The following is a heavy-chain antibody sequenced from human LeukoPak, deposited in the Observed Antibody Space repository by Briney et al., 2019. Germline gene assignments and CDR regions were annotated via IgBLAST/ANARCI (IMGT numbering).Heavy chain of an antibody. CDR2: INPSGGST. CDR3: ARGLGDCSGGSCYAIREFDY. V-gene: IGHV1-46*01. Sequence: ASVKVSCKASGYTFTSYYMHWVRQAPGQGLEWMGIINPSGGSTSYAQKFQGRVTMTRDTSTSTVYMELSSLRSEDTAVYYCARGLGDCSGGSCYAIREFDYWGQGTLVTVSS. D-gene: IGHD2-15*01. J-gene: IGHJ4*02. CDR1: GYTFTSYY.